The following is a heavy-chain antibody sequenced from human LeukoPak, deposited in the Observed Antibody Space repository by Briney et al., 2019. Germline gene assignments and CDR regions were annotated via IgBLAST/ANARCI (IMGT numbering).Heavy chain of an antibody. Sequence: ASVKVSCKASGYTFTSYGISWVRQAPGQGLEWMGIINPSGGSTSYAQKFQGRVTMTRDMSTSTVYMELSSLRSEDTAVYYCARGIAAFDPWGQGTLVTVSS. J-gene: IGHJ5*02. CDR3: ARGIAAFDP. CDR2: INPSGGST. V-gene: IGHV1-46*01. CDR1: GYTFTSYG. D-gene: IGHD6-6*01.